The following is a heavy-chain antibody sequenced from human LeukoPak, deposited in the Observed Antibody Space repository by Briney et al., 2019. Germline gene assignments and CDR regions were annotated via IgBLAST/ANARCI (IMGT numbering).Heavy chain of an antibody. CDR2: IIPIFGTA. CDR1: GGTFSSYA. V-gene: IGHV1-69*13. Sequence: SVKVSCKASGGTFSSYAISWVRQAPGQGLEWMGGIIPIFGTANYAQKFQGRVTITADESTSTAYMELSSLRSEDTAVYYCARGAGILWFGEIRPYYMDVWGKGTTVTISS. CDR3: ARGAGILWFGEIRPYYMDV. D-gene: IGHD3-10*01. J-gene: IGHJ6*03.